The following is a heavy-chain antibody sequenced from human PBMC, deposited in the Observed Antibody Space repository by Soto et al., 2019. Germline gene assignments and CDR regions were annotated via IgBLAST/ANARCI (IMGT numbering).Heavy chain of an antibody. CDR3: VRLIGNSWLDS. J-gene: IGHJ5*01. CDR2: TYYRSKWYI. D-gene: IGHD2-8*01. V-gene: IGHV6-1*01. Sequence: QVQLQHSGPGLVKPSQTLSLTCAISGDSVSSNSAVWNWIRQSPSIGLEWLGRTYYRSKWYIYYAVPVKSRITIRPDISNNQVSLHMTSVTPDDTAVYSCVRLIGNSWLDSWGQGTLVTVSS. CDR1: GDSVSSNSAV.